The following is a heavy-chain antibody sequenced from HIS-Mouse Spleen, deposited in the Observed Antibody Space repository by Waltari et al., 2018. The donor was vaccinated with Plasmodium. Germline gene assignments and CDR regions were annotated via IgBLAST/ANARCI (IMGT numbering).Heavy chain of an antibody. D-gene: IGHD1-26*01. J-gene: IGHJ4*02. Sequence: QVQLQESGPGLVKPSETLSLTCTVSGGSISRYYWTWIRQPPGKGLEWIGYIYYSGSTNYNPSLKSRVTISVDTSKNQFSLKLSSVTAADTAVYYCARAGYSGSYYYFDYWGQGTLVTVSS. CDR3: ARAGYSGSYYYFDY. CDR1: GGSISRYY. V-gene: IGHV4-59*01. CDR2: IYYSGST.